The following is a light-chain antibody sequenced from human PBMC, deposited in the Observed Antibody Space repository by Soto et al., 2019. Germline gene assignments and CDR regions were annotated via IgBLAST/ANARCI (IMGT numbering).Light chain of an antibody. CDR1: QNNSSY. CDR2: GAS. Sequence: DIQMTQSPPSLSASVEDRVTITCLDSQNNSSYLNWYQQKPGKPPKLLIYGASSLQSGVPSRFSGSGSGTDFTLTISRLEAEDLAVYYCQQYGSTPTTFGQGAKVDIK. V-gene: IGKV1-39*01. CDR3: QQYGSTPTT. J-gene: IGKJ1*01.